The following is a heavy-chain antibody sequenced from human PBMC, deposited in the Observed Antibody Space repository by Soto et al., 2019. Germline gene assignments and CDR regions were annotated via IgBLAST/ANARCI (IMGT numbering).Heavy chain of an antibody. CDR3: ASSPAYGDYASDAFDI. Sequence: SVKVSCEASGGTFSSYAISWVRQARGEGLEWMGGIIPIFGTANYAQKFQGRVTITADESTSTAYMELSSLRSEDTAVYYCASSPAYGDYASDAFDIWGQGTMVTVSS. CDR2: IIPIFGTA. J-gene: IGHJ3*02. CDR1: GGTFSSYA. V-gene: IGHV1-69*13. D-gene: IGHD4-17*01.